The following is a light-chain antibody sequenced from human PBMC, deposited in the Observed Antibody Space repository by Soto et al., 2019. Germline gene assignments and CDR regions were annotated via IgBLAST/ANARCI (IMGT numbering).Light chain of an antibody. CDR3: QQYGSALA. CDR2: GAS. J-gene: IGKJ4*01. CDR1: QSASSSY. V-gene: IGKV3-20*01. Sequence: EIVLTQSPGTLSLSPGERATLSCRASQSASSSYLAWYQQKPGQAPRVLFYGASSRATGIPGRVSGGGSGTDVTITISRLEPEDFVVYQRQQYGSALAFGGGIKVEI.